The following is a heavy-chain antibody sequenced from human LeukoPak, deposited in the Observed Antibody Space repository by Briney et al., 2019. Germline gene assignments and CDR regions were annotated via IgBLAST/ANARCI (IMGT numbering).Heavy chain of an antibody. CDR2: TYYRSKWYN. CDR3: ARVNSWTEEPDTGFDY. V-gene: IGHV6-1*01. Sequence: SQTLSLTCAISGDTVSNKRSAWNWIRQSPSRGLEWLGRTYYRSKWYNDYAVSVKSRVTINPDTSKNQFSLQLNSVSPEDTAVYYCARVNSWTEEPDTGFDYWGQGILVTVSS. J-gene: IGHJ4*02. CDR1: GDTVSNKRSA. D-gene: IGHD1-14*01.